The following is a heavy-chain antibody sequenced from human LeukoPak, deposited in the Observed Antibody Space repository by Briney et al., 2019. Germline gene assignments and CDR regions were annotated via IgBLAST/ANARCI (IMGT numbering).Heavy chain of an antibody. V-gene: IGHV3-23*01. Sequence: GGSLRLSCAASGFTFSIYAMTWVRQTPGKGLEWVSTITGSGGSTYYADSVKGRFTISRDNSKNTLYLQMNSLRAEDTAVYYCAKGASGYWNWFDPWGQGTLVTVSS. CDR1: GFTFSIYA. CDR2: ITGSGGST. CDR3: AKGASGYWNWFDP. J-gene: IGHJ5*02. D-gene: IGHD3-3*01.